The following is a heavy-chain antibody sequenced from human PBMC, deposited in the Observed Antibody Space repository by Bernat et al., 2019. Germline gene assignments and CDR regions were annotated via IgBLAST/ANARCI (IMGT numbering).Heavy chain of an antibody. J-gene: IGHJ4*02. CDR3: AKDGAARPWPRFDY. CDR1: GFIFSSNA. CDR2: ISHDGST. Sequence: EVQLLESGGGLVQPGGSLRLSCAASGFIFSSNAMSWVRQAPEKGLAWVSTISHDGSTYYADAVKGRFTISKDKTKNTLYLQMDSLRAEDTAVYYCAKDGAARPWPRFDYWGEGTLITVSS. V-gene: IGHV3-23*01. D-gene: IGHD6-6*01.